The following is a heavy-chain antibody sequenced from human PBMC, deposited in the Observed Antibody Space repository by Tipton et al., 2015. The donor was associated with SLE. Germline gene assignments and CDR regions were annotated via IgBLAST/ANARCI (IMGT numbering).Heavy chain of an antibody. CDR3: ARFPTYHFDL. D-gene: IGHD2-2*01. CDR1: GGSFSGYY. J-gene: IGHJ4*02. CDR2: INHSGST. V-gene: IGHV4-34*01. Sequence: TLSLTCAVYGGSFSGYYWSWIRQPPGKGLEWIGEINHSGSTNYKPSLKSRVTISVDTSKNQFSLNLSSVTAAETAVYYCARFPTYHFDLWGQGTLVTVSS.